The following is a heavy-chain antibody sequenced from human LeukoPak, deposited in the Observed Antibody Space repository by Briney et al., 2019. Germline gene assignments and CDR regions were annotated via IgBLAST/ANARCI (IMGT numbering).Heavy chain of an antibody. J-gene: IGHJ6*03. Sequence: ASVTVSCKASGYTFTSYGISWVRQAPGQGLEWMGWISAYNGNTNYAQKLQGRVTMTTDTSTSTAYMELRSLRSDDTAVYYCARERYDFWSGYYSPLYYYYYMDVWGKGTTVTVSS. CDR3: ARERYDFWSGYYSPLYYYYYMDV. CDR2: ISAYNGNT. V-gene: IGHV1-18*01. CDR1: GYTFTSYG. D-gene: IGHD3-3*01.